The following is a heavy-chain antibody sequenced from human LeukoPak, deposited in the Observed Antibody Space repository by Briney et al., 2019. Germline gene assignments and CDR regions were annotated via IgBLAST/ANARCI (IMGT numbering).Heavy chain of an antibody. D-gene: IGHD4-11*01. CDR1: GFTFSSYG. J-gene: IGHJ4*02. V-gene: IGHV3-30*02. CDR3: AKGGPDYSNYGHDY. CDR2: IRYDGSNK. Sequence: PGGSLRLSCAASGFTFSSYGMHWVRQAPGKGLEWVAFIRYDGSNKYYADSVKGRFTISRDNSKNTLYLQMNSLRAEDTAVYYCAKGGPDYSNYGHDYWGQGTLVTVSS.